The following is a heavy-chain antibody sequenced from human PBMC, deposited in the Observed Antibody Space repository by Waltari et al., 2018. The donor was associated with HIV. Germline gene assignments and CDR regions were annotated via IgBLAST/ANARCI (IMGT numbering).Heavy chain of an antibody. J-gene: IGHJ6*02. CDR3: AKSGGDILTGHSYYYYGMDV. D-gene: IGHD3-9*01. CDR2: SSGSCRST. Sequence: QLLESGGGLVQPGGSLRLSCAASGFTFSSYAMSWVRQAPGKGLEWVSGSSGSCRSTYYADSVKGRFTISRDNSKNTVYLQMNSLRAEDTAVYYCAKSGGDILTGHSYYYYGMDVWGLGTTVTVSS. V-gene: IGHV3-23*01. CDR1: GFTFSSYA.